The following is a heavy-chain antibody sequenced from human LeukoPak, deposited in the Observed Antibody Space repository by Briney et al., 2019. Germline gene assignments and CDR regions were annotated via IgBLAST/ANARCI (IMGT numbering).Heavy chain of an antibody. CDR2: IIPIFGTA. CDR1: GGTFSSYA. CDR3: ARDMAAASVNFGY. Sequence: SVKVSCKASGGTFSSYAISWVRQAPGQGLEWMGGIIPIFGTANYAQKFQGRVTITADKSTSTAYMELSSLRSEDTAVYYCARDMAAASVNFGYWGQGTLVTVSS. V-gene: IGHV1-69*06. D-gene: IGHD6-13*01. J-gene: IGHJ4*02.